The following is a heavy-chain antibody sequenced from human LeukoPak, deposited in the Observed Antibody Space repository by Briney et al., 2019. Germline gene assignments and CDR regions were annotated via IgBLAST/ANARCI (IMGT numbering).Heavy chain of an antibody. D-gene: IGHD3-22*01. CDR3: ARLYYYDSSGYSSGDY. J-gene: IGHJ4*02. CDR2: IYYSGST. Sequence: SETLSLTCTVSGGSISSYYWSWIRQPPGKGLEWIGYIYYSGSTNYNPSLKSRVTISVDTSKNQFSLKLSSVTAADTAVYYCARLYYYDSSGYSSGDYWGQGTLVTVSS. V-gene: IGHV4-59*01. CDR1: GGSISSYY.